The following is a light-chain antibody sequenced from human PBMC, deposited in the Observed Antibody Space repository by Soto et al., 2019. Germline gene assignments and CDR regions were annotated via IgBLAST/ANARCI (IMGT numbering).Light chain of an antibody. V-gene: IGKV3-15*01. CDR1: QSVTSD. CDR3: QHYDNWPWT. J-gene: IGKJ1*01. CDR2: RAS. Sequence: EIVMTQSPATLPVSPGESATLSCRASQSVTSDLAWYQQKPGQAPRLLIYRASTRATGIPARFSGSGSGTEFTLTISSLQSEDFAVYYCQHYDNWPWTFGQGTNLEIK.